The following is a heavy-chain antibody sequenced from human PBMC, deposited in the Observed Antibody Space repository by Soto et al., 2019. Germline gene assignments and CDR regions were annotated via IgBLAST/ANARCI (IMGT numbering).Heavy chain of an antibody. CDR2: ISWNSDNI. J-gene: IGHJ3*02. Sequence: EVQLVVSGGGLVQPGGSLRLSCAASGFTFDDYAMHWVRQVPGKGLEWVSGISWNSDNIGYADSVKGRFTISRDNVKNSLYLQMNSLRAEDTALYYCAKDLYSNYGDAFDIWGQGTMVTVSS. CDR3: AKDLYSNYGDAFDI. D-gene: IGHD4-4*01. V-gene: IGHV3-9*01. CDR1: GFTFDDYA.